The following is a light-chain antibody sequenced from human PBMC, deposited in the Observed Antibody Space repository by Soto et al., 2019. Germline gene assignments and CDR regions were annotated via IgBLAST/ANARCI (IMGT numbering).Light chain of an antibody. CDR3: QQCSFSPRT. CDR2: DAS. CDR1: QSVSSSH. Sequence: EIVLTQSPGTLSLSPGERATLSCRASQSVSSSHLAWYQQKPGQAPRLLIYDASIRADGIPDRFSGSGSETDFTLTISRLEPEDSAVYYCQQCSFSPRTFGQGTKVDIK. V-gene: IGKV3-20*01. J-gene: IGKJ1*01.